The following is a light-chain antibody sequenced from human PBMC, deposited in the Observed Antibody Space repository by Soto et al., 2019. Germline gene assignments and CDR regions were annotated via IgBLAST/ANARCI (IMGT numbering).Light chain of an antibody. V-gene: IGKV1-5*01. Sequence: DIQMTQSPSTVSAYVGDSVTITCRASQSITTWLACYQQRPGKAPKLLIYDVSSLQSGVPSRFSGSGSGTEFTLTISSLQPEDVATYYCQKYHSAPRTFGQGTKVDIK. CDR2: DVS. CDR3: QKYHSAPRT. J-gene: IGKJ1*01. CDR1: QSITTW.